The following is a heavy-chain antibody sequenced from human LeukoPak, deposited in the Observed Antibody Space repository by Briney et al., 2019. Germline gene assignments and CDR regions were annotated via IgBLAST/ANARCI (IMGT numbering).Heavy chain of an antibody. CDR2: ISGSGGST. V-gene: IGHV3-23*01. CDR3: AKEPYDSSGYYYAHFDY. CDR1: GFTFSGYW. J-gene: IGHJ4*02. Sequence: PGGSLRLSCAASGFTFSGYWMTWVRQAPGKGLEWVSAISGSGGSTYYADSVKGRFTISRDNSKNTLYLQMNSLRAEDTAVYYCAKEPYDSSGYYYAHFDYWGQGTLVTVSS. D-gene: IGHD3-22*01.